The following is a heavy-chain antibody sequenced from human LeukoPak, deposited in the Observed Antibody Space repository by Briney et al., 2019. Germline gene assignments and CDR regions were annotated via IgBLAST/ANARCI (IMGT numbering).Heavy chain of an antibody. Sequence: GASVKVSCKASGYTFTGYYMHWVRQAPGQGLEWMGWINPNSSGTNYAQKFQGRVTMTRDTSISTAYMELSRLRSDDTAVYYCARVRLELPVYFYYYGMDVWGQGTTVTVSS. J-gene: IGHJ6*02. V-gene: IGHV1-2*02. D-gene: IGHD1-7*01. CDR1: GYTFTGYY. CDR2: INPNSSGT. CDR3: ARVRLELPVYFYYYGMDV.